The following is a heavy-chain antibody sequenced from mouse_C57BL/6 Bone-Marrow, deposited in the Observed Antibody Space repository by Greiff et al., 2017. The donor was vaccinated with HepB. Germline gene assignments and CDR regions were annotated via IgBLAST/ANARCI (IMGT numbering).Heavy chain of an antibody. V-gene: IGHV1-87*01. J-gene: IGHJ3*01. CDR3: SEDSAFYSCAWMGIYYDYAGFGS. CDR2: GQGREWIG. D-gene: IGHD2-4*01. CDR1: YTSSRRVH. Sequence: QVQLQQSGPELARPWASVKISCQAFYTSSRRVHFAIRDTNYWMRWVKQGPGQGREWIGAIYPGNGDTSNNQKIKSKATLTADKSSTTAYMQLSSLTSEDSAFYSCAWMGIYYDYAGFGSWGQGTLVTVSA.